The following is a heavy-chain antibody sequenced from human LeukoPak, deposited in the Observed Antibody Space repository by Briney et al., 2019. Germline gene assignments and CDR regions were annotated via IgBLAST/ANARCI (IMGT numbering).Heavy chain of an antibody. CDR2: MNPNSGNT. J-gene: IGHJ4*02. CDR1: GYTFTSYD. V-gene: IGHV1-8*03. D-gene: IGHD5-12*01. CDR3: ARVSRGIVATTVDY. Sequence: ASVKVSCKASGYTFTSYDINWVRQATGQGLEWMGWMNPNSGNTGYVQKFQGRVTITRNTSISTAYMELSSLRSEDTAVYYCARVSRGIVATTVDYWGQGTLVTVSS.